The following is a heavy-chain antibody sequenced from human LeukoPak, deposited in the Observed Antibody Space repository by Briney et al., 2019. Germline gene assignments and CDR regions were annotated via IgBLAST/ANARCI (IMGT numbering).Heavy chain of an antibody. CDR3: ARGHSSSWYPLGD. CDR2: IYSDGNT. Sequence: GGSLRLSCAASGFTVSSNYMSWVRQAPGKGLEWVSVIYSDGNTYYADSVKGRFTISRDNSKNTLYLQMNSLRAEDTAVYYCARGHSSSWYPLGDWGQGTLVTVSS. V-gene: IGHV3-53*01. D-gene: IGHD6-13*01. J-gene: IGHJ4*02. CDR1: GFTVSSNY.